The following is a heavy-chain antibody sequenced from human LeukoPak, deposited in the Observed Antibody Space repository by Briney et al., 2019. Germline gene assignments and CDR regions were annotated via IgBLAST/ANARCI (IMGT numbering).Heavy chain of an antibody. CDR1: GYSISSGYY. CDR3: ARAMVYLNHDAFDI. CDR2: IYHSGST. Sequence: SETLSLTCTVSGYSISSGYYWGWIRQPPGKGLEWIGSIYHSGSTYYNPSLKSRVTISVDTSKNQFSLKLSSVTAADTAVYYCARAMVYLNHDAFDIWGQGTMVTVSS. V-gene: IGHV4-38-2*02. J-gene: IGHJ3*02. D-gene: IGHD2-8*01.